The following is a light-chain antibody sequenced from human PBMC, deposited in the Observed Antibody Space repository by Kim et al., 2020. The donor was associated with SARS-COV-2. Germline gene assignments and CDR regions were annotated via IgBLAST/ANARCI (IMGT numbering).Light chain of an antibody. CDR1: ALPKKY. CDR3: QSADSSDTFWV. CDR2: EDT. Sequence: PEQTARITCSGDALPKKYAYWFQQKPGQAPVLVIYEDTERPSGIPERFSGSTSGTTVTLTISGVQAEDEADYYCQSADSSDTFWVFGGGTQLTVL. V-gene: IGLV3-25*03. J-gene: IGLJ3*02.